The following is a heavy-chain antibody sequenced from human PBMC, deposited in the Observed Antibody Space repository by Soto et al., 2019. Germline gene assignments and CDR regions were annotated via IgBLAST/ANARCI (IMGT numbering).Heavy chain of an antibody. D-gene: IGHD3-3*01. V-gene: IGHV4-30-2*01. J-gene: IGHJ4*02. CDR2: IYHSGST. CDR3: AGGPPFGR. Sequence: SETLSLTCAVSGGSINSGGYSWSWIRQPPGKGLEWIGYIYHSGSTYYNPSLKSRVTISVDRSKNQFSPKLSSVTAADTAEYYCAGGPPFGRWGQGTLVTVSS. CDR1: GGSINSGGYS.